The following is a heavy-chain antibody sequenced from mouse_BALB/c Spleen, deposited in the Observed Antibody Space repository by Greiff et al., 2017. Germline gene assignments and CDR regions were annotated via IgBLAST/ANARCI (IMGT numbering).Heavy chain of an antibody. J-gene: IGHJ4*01. CDR2: IYPGNSDT. D-gene: IGHD2-1*01. CDR3: TRSGNFYYAMDY. CDR1: GYTFTSYW. Sequence: EVQLQQSGTVLARPGASVKMSCKASGYTFTSYWMHWVKQRPGQGLEWIGAIYPGNSDTSYNQKFKGKAKLTAVTSTSTAYMELSSLTNEDSAVYYCTRSGNFYYAMDYWGQGTSVTVSS. V-gene: IGHV1-5*01.